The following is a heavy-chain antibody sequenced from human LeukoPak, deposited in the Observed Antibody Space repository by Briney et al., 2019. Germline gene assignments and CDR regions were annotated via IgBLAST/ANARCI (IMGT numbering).Heavy chain of an antibody. CDR1: GFTFSDYE. CDR2: ISAGAGVI. J-gene: IGHJ4*02. D-gene: IGHD3-9*01. Sequence: GSLRLSCAASGFTFSDYEIDWGRQAPEKGLEWVSYISAGAGVIFYADSVKGRFSITRDNAKNSLFLQMNSLRAEDTAVYYCARVRTTDTLTGYKQELDYWGRGTLVTVSS. CDR3: ARVRTTDTLTGYKQELDY. V-gene: IGHV3-48*03.